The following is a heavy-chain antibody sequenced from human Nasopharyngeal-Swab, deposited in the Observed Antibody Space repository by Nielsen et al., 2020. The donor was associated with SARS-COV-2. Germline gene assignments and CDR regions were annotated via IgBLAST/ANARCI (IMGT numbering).Heavy chain of an antibody. J-gene: IGHJ6*03. Sequence: GEALKNSCKGSGYSVTSNRIGWARQRPGKGQEWMGIIYPGDSDNRYNPSFQGQVTISADKSISTAYLQWSSLKASDTSMYYCARQGAVAGYYYYYMDVWGKGTTVTVSS. CDR2: IYPGDSDN. V-gene: IGHV5-51*01. D-gene: IGHD6-19*01. CDR1: GYSVTSNR. CDR3: ARQGAVAGYYYYYMDV.